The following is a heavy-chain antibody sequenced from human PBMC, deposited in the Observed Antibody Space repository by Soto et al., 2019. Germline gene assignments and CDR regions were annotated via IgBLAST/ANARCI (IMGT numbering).Heavy chain of an antibody. V-gene: IGHV3-21*01. CDR1: GFTFNSYS. J-gene: IGHJ6*02. CDR3: ARYSSGWYRDYYYGMDV. CDR2: ISSSSSYI. D-gene: IGHD6-19*01. Sequence: GGSLRLSCAASGFTFNSYSMNWVRQAPGKGLEWVSSISSSSSYIYYADSVKGRFTISRDNAKNSLYLQMNSLRAEDTAVYYCARYSSGWYRDYYYGMDVWGQGTTVTVSS.